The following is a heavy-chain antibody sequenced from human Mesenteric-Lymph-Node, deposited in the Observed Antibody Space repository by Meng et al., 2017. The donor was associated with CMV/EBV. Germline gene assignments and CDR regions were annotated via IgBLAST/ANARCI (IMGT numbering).Heavy chain of an antibody. CDR1: GFSLSTSGVG. Sequence: CTFSGFSLSTSGVGVGWIRPPPGKALGWLALTYWDDDKRYSPSLKSRLTITKDTSKNQVVLTMTNMDPVDTATYYCAHRLDGYYFDYWGQGTLVTVSS. J-gene: IGHJ4*02. V-gene: IGHV2-5*02. CDR3: AHRLDGYYFDY. D-gene: IGHD4-17*01. CDR2: TYWDDDK.